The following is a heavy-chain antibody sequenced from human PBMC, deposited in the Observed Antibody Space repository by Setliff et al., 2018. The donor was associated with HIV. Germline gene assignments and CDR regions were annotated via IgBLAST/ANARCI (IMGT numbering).Heavy chain of an antibody. D-gene: IGHD3-10*01. V-gene: IGHV1-69*13. Sequence: ASVKVSCKASGGTFRSHEISWVRQAPGQGLEWMGGIVPILNTGNYAPKFQGRVTITADESTTTAYMELSGLISEDAAVYYCARAGGLRMDRGVVSDYWGQGTLVTVSS. J-gene: IGHJ4*02. CDR3: ARAGGLRMDRGVVSDY. CDR1: GGTFRSHE. CDR2: IVPILNTG.